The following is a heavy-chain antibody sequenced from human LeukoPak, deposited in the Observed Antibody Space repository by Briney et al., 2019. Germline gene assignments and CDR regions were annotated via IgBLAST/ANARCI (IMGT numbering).Heavy chain of an antibody. CDR1: GFTFSSYS. CDR3: ARGHYGSGDLDY. CDR2: ISSSSSYI. D-gene: IGHD3-10*01. V-gene: IGHV3-21*01. Sequence: GGSVRLSCAASGFTFSSYSMNWVRQAPGKGLVWVSSISSSSSYIYYADSEKGRFTISRDNAKNSLYLQINSRRAEDTAVYYCARGHYGSGDLDYWGQRELVTVSS. J-gene: IGHJ4*02.